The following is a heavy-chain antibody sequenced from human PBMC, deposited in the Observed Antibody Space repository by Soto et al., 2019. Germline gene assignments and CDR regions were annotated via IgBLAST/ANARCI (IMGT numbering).Heavy chain of an antibody. CDR2: IIPIFGTA. Sequence: QVQLVQSGAEVKKPGSSVKVSCKASGGTFSSYAISWVRQAPGQGLEWMGGIIPIFGTANYAQKFQGRVTITADDYTSTDYMELSRLRSEDTAVYYCARDRLMITFGGVGDGRWFAFDIWGQGTMVTVSS. V-gene: IGHV1-69*12. J-gene: IGHJ3*02. CDR3: ARDRLMITFGGVGDGRWFAFDI. D-gene: IGHD3-16*01. CDR1: GGTFSSYA.